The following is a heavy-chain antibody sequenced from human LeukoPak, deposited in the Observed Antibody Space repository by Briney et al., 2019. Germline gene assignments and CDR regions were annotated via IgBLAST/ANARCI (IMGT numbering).Heavy chain of an antibody. Sequence: GGSLRLSCAASGFTVSSNYMSWVRQAPGKGLEWVSVIYSGSSTYYADSVKGRFTISRDNSKNTLYLQMNSLRAEDTAVYYCARAAYGDYVGYWGQGTLVTVSS. CDR3: ARAAYGDYVGY. V-gene: IGHV3-53*01. D-gene: IGHD4-17*01. CDR2: IYSGSST. CDR1: GFTVSSNY. J-gene: IGHJ4*02.